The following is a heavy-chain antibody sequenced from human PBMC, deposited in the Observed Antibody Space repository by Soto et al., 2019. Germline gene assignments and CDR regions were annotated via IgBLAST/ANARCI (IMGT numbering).Heavy chain of an antibody. CDR1: GGTFSSYA. CDR3: ARESYCSSTSCYYYYYGMDV. D-gene: IGHD2-2*01. J-gene: IGHJ6*02. V-gene: IGHV1-69*01. CDR2: IIPIFGTA. Sequence: QVQLVQSGAEVQKPGSSVKVSCKASGGTFSSYAISWVRQAPGQGLEWMGGIIPIFGTANYAQKFQGRVTITADESTSTAYMELSSLRSEDTAVYYCARESYCSSTSCYYYYYGMDVWGQGTTVTVSS.